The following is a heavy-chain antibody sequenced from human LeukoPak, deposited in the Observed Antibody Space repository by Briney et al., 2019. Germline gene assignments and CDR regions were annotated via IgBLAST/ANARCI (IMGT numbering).Heavy chain of an antibody. J-gene: IGHJ5*02. D-gene: IGHD3-16*01. V-gene: IGHV1-3*01. Sequence: ASVKVSCKASGYTFTSYDMHWVRQAPGQRLDWMGWINAGNGNTKYSQKFQGRVTITRDTSASTAYMELSSLRSEDTAVYYCARDLGANWFDPWGQGTLVTVSS. CDR2: INAGNGNT. CDR3: ARDLGANWFDP. CDR1: GYTFTSYD.